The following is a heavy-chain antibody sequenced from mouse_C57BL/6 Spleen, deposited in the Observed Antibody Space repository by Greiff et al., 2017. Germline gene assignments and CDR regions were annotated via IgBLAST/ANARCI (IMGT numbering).Heavy chain of an antibody. CDR3: ARGGYYAMDY. CDR2: ISYSGST. Sequence: EVQLQQSGPGMVKPSQSLSLTCTVTGYSITSGYDWHWIRHFPGNKLEWMGYISYSGSTNYNPSLKSRISITHDTSKNQFFLKLNSVTTEDTATYYCARGGYYAMDYWGQGTSVTVSS. J-gene: IGHJ4*01. CDR1: GYSITSGYD. V-gene: IGHV3-1*01.